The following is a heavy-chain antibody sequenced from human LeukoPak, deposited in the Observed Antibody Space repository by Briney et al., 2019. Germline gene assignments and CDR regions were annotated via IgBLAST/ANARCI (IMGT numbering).Heavy chain of an antibody. CDR3: ARDMGI. Sequence: GGSLRLSCAASGFTFINNYMNWVRQAPGKGLEWVSIIYSDGSRYYADSVKGRFTISRDNSKNTLYLQMNSLRPEDTAMYYCARDMGIWGQGTLVTVSS. D-gene: IGHD7-27*01. J-gene: IGHJ4*02. V-gene: IGHV3-53*01. CDR2: IYSDGSR. CDR1: GFTFINNY.